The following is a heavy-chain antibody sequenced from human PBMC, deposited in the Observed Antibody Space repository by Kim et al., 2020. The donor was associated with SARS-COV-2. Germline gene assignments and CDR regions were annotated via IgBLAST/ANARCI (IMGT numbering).Heavy chain of an antibody. D-gene: IGHD1-26*01. J-gene: IGHJ4*02. Sequence: TFSYADSVRGRFTISRDNANSSLYLQMNSLRSEDTAVYYCVRGPEWELHYWGQGTLVTVSS. CDR2: TF. V-gene: IGHV3-11*04. CDR3: VRGPEWELHY.